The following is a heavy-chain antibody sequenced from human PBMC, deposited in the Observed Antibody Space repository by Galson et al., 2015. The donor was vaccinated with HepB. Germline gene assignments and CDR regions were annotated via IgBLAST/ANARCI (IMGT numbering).Heavy chain of an antibody. J-gene: IGHJ3*02. CDR2: LNPSGGST. CDR1: GYTFTRFY. CDR3: ARGMITFGGVINPGGDAFDI. D-gene: IGHD3-16*02. Sequence: SVKVSCKASGYTFTRFYMHWVRQAPGQGLEWMGILNPSGGSTSYAQKFQGRVTMTRDTSTNILYMELSRLRSEDTAVYYCARGMITFGGVINPGGDAFDIWGQGTMVTVSS. V-gene: IGHV1-46*01.